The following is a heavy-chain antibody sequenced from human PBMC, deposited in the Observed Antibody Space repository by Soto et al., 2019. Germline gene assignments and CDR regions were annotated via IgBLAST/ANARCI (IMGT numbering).Heavy chain of an antibody. Sequence: GGSLSLSCEASGFTFSSYAMSWGRQDQGKGLECVSAISGSGGSTYYADSVKGRFTISRDNSKNTLYLQMNSLRAEDSAVYYCAKDRTVAARNFDSWGQGTQVTVYS. V-gene: IGHV3-23*01. CDR3: AKDRTVAARNFDS. CDR2: ISGSGGST. D-gene: IGHD2-15*01. CDR1: GFTFSSYA. J-gene: IGHJ4*02.